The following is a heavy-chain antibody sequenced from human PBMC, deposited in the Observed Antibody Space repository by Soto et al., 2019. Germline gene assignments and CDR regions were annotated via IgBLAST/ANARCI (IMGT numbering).Heavy chain of an antibody. V-gene: IGHV3-23*01. D-gene: IGHD3-9*01. J-gene: IGHJ4*02. CDR1: GFTFSSYA. Sequence: GGSLRLSCAASGFTFSSYAMSWVRQAPGKGLEWVSAISGSGGSTYYADSVKGRFTISRDNSKNTLYLQMNSLRAEDTAVYYCAKGVFFGTLRYFDWLLSAFDYWGQGTLVTVSS. CDR3: AKGVFFGTLRYFDWLLSAFDY. CDR2: ISGSGGST.